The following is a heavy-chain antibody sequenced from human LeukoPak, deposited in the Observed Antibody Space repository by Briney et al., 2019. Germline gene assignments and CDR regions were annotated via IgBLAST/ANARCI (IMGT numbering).Heavy chain of an antibody. CDR3: ARAAYCGGDCYLFDY. Sequence: SETLSLTCTVSSDSIYSSNYYWGWIRQPPGKGLEWIGSIYYSGSTYYYSSLKSRVTISVDTSKNQFSLKLSSLTAADTAVYYCARAAYCGGDCYLFDYWGQGTLVTVFS. D-gene: IGHD2-21*02. CDR1: SDSIYSSNYY. CDR2: IYYSGST. V-gene: IGHV4-39*01. J-gene: IGHJ4*02.